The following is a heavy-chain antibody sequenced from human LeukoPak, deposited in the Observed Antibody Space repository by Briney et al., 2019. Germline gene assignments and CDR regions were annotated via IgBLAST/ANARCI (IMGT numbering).Heavy chain of an antibody. Sequence: GESLKISCKGSGYSFTSYWIGWVRQMPGKGLEWMGIIYPGDSDTRYSPSFQGQVTISADKSISTAYLQWSSLKASDTAMYYCASHSGSTDYYSYYMVVWGKGSTVTVSS. CDR2: IYPGDSDT. CDR3: ASHSGSTDYYSYYMVV. J-gene: IGHJ6*03. D-gene: IGHD6-19*01. V-gene: IGHV5-51*01. CDR1: GYSFTSYW.